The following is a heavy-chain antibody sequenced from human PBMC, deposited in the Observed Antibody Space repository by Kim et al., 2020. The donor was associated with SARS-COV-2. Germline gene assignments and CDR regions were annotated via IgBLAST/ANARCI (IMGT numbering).Heavy chain of an antibody. V-gene: IGHV3-43*01. Sequence: GGSLRLSCAASGFTFDDYTMHWVRQAPGKGLEWVSLISWDGGSTYYADSVKGRFTISRDNSKNSLYLQMNSLRTEDTALYYCAKDDQLTGAGGGYFDYWGQGTLVTVSS. D-gene: IGHD7-27*01. CDR2: ISWDGGST. CDR3: AKDDQLTGAGGGYFDY. J-gene: IGHJ4*02. CDR1: GFTFDDYT.